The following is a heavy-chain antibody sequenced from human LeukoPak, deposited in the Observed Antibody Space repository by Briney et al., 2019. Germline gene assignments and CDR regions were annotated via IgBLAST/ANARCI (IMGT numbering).Heavy chain of an antibody. CDR2: LYTSGST. V-gene: IGHV4-4*07. CDR3: ARGERETYYYDSSGYYYGY. J-gene: IGHJ4*02. Sequence: PSETLSLTCTVSGGSISNYYWNWIRQSAGRGLEWIGRLYTSGSTDYNPSLKSRVTISVDTSKNQSSLTMDSVTAADTAVYYCARGERETYYYDSSGYYYGYWGRGTLVTVSS. CDR1: GGSISNYY. D-gene: IGHD3-22*01.